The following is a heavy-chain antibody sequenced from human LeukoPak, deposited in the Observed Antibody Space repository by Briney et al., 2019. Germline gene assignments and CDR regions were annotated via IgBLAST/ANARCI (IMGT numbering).Heavy chain of an antibody. J-gene: IGHJ2*01. CDR1: GFTFSSYG. V-gene: IGHV3-33*06. CDR2: IWYDGGNK. D-gene: IGHD4-17*01. CDR3: AKEYGDYNNWYYDL. Sequence: GGSLRLSCAASGFTFSSYGMHWVRQAPGKGLEWVAVIWYDGGNKYYADSVKGRFTISRDNSKNTLYLQMNSLRAEDTAVYYCAKEYGDYNNWYYDLWGRGTLVTVSS.